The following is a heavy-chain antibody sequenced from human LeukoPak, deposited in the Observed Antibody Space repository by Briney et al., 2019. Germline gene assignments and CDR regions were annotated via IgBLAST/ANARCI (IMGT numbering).Heavy chain of an antibody. Sequence: SETLSLTCTVSGDSISSTNYYWGWIRQPPGKGLEWIESIYYSGSTNYNPSLKSRVTISVDTSKNQFSLKLSSVTAADTAVYYCARVMWELPFDYYYYMDVWGKGTTVTISS. J-gene: IGHJ6*03. CDR1: GDSISSTNYY. V-gene: IGHV4-39*07. D-gene: IGHD1-26*01. CDR2: IYYSGST. CDR3: ARVMWELPFDYYYYMDV.